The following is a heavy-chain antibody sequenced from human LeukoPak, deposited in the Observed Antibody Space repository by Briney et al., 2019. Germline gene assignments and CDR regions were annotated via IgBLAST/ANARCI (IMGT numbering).Heavy chain of an antibody. CDR2: ITYDGTNK. V-gene: IGHV3-30-3*01. Sequence: PGGSLRLSCAASGFTFDSYALHWVRQAPGKGLEWLGIITYDGTNKYYADSVKGRFTISRDNSKNTLFLQMNSLRAEDTAVYYCARVEYSSSPHFDYWGQGTLVTVSS. CDR1: GFTFDSYA. CDR3: ARVEYSSSPHFDY. J-gene: IGHJ4*02. D-gene: IGHD6-6*01.